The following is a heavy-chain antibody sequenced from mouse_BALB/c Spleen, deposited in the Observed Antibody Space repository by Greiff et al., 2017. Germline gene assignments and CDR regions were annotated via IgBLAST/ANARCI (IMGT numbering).Heavy chain of an antibody. CDR1: GYTFTSYT. D-gene: IGHD3-1*01. Sequence: VQLQQSGAELARPGASVKMSCKASGYTFTSYTMHWVKQRPGQGLDWIGYINPSSGYTNYNQKFKDKATLTADKSSSTAYMQLSSLTSEDSAVYYCARGGAYWYFDVGGAGTTVTVSS. J-gene: IGHJ1*01. CDR3: ARGGAYWYFDV. V-gene: IGHV1-4*01. CDR2: INPSSGYT.